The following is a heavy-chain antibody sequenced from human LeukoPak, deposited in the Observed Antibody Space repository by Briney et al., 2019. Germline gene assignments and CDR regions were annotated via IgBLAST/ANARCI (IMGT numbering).Heavy chain of an antibody. J-gene: IGHJ6*03. V-gene: IGHV4-34*01. D-gene: IGHD2-21*01. CDR3: AREFRSYYYYYMDV. CDR1: GGSFSGYY. Sequence: SETLSLTCAVYGGSFSGYYWSWIRQPPGKGLEWIEEINHSGSTNYNPSLKSRVTISVDTSKNQFSLKLSSVTAADTAVYYCAREFRSYYYYYMDVWGKGTTVTVSS. CDR2: INHSGST.